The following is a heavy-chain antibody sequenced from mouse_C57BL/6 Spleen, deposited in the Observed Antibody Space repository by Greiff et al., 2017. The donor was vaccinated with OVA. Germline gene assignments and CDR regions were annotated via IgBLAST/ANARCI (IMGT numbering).Heavy chain of an antibody. CDR2: LYPRSGNT. V-gene: IGHV1-81*01. CDR3: AEIYYGNYSDH. CDR1: GYTFTSYG. Sequence: VKLMESGAELARPGASVKLSCKASGYTFTSYGISWVKQRTGQGLEWIGELYPRSGNTYYNEKFKGKATLTADKSSSTAYMELRSLTSEDSAVYFCAEIYYGNYSDHWGQGTTLTVSS. J-gene: IGHJ2*01. D-gene: IGHD2-1*01.